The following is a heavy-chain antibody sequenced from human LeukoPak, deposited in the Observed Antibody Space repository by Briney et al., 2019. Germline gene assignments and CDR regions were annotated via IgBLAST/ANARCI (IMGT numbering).Heavy chain of an antibody. CDR2: ISFDGRHK. CDR1: GFTFDDYC. J-gene: IGHJ6*02. Sequence: PGRSLRLSCAASGFTFDDYCMHWVRQAPGKGLLWVAAISFDGRHKYYADSVKGRFTISRDNSKNTLYLQLNSLRGEDTALYYCAKVRGSSWLGEGYSNYGMDVWGQGTTVTVSS. CDR3: AKVRGSSWLGEGYSNYGMDV. D-gene: IGHD6-13*01. V-gene: IGHV3-30*18.